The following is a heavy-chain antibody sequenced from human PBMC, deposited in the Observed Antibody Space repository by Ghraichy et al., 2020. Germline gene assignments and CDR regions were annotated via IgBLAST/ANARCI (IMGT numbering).Heavy chain of an antibody. J-gene: IGHJ4*02. CDR3: ARGAPYGTTDYFDY. Sequence: GSLSLTCAVYGGSFSGYYWSWIRQPPGKGLEWIGEINHSGSTNYNPSLKSRVTISVDTSKNQFSLKLSSVTAADTAVYYCARGAPYGTTDYFDYWGQRTLVTVSS. D-gene: IGHD4-17*01. V-gene: IGHV4-34*01. CDR2: INHSGST. CDR1: GGSFSGYY.